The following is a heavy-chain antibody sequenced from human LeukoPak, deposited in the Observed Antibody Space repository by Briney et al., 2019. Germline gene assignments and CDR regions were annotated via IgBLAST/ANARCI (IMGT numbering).Heavy chain of an antibody. D-gene: IGHD3-3*01. CDR2: IYYSGST. Sequence: SETLSLTCTVSGGSISSYYWSWIRQPPGKGLEWIGYIYYSGSTNYNPSLKSRVTISVDMSKNQFSLKLSSVTAADTAVYYCARMYYDFWSGYLDYWGQGTLVTVSS. CDR3: ARMYYDFWSGYLDY. CDR1: GGSISSYY. V-gene: IGHV4-59*01. J-gene: IGHJ4*02.